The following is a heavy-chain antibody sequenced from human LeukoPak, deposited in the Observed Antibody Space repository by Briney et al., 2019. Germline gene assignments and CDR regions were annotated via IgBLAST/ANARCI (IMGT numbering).Heavy chain of an antibody. CDR1: GGTFSSYA. CDR2: IIPIFGTA. V-gene: IGHV1-69*06. CDR3: ATAAYYDILTGHFGANWFDP. Sequence: ASVKVSFKASGGTFSSYAISWVRQAPGQGLEWMGGIIPIFGTANYAQKFQGRVTMTEDTSTDTAYMELSSLRSEDTAVYYCATAAYYDILTGHFGANWFDPWGQGTLVTVSS. D-gene: IGHD3-9*01. J-gene: IGHJ5*02.